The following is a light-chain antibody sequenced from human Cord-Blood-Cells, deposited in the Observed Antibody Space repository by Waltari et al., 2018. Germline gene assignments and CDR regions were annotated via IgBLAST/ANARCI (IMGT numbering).Light chain of an antibody. CDR3: MQALQTPT. CDR2: LGS. Sequence: DIVMTQSPLSLPVTPGAPASISCRSSQSLLHSNGYNYLDWYLQKPGQSPQLLIYLGSNRASGVPDRFSGSESGTDFTLKISRVEAEDVGVYYCMQALQTPTFGQGTKVEIK. J-gene: IGKJ1*01. CDR1: QSLLHSNGYNY. V-gene: IGKV2-28*01.